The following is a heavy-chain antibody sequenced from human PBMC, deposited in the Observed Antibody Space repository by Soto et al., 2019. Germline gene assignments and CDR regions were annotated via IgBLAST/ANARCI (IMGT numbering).Heavy chain of an antibody. CDR1: GFTFSSYA. D-gene: IGHD3-22*01. Sequence: GSLRLSCAASGFTFSSYAMSWVRQAPGKGLEWVSAISGSGGSTYYADSVKGRFTISRDNSKNTLYLQMNSLRAEDTAVYYCAKVGTYYYDSSVYYYGNYYDYWGQGT. J-gene: IGHJ4*02. V-gene: IGHV3-23*01. CDR3: AKVGTYYYDSSVYYYGNYYDY. CDR2: ISGSGGST.